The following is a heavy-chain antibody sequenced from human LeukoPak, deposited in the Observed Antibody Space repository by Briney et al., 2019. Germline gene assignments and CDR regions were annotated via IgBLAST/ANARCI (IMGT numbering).Heavy chain of an antibody. CDR2: ISYDGSNK. V-gene: IGHV3-30-3*01. D-gene: IGHD2-21*02. Sequence: GGSLRLSCAASGFTFSSYAMHWVRQAPGKGLEWVAVISYDGSNKYYADSVKGRFTISRDNSKNTLYLQMSSLRAEDTAVYYRASASCGGDCYTVQHWGQGTLVTVSS. CDR3: ASASCGGDCYTVQH. CDR1: GFTFSSYA. J-gene: IGHJ1*01.